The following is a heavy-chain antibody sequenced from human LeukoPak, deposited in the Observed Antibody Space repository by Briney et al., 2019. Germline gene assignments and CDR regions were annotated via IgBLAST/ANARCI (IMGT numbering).Heavy chain of an antibody. D-gene: IGHD2-2*01. J-gene: IGHJ4*02. V-gene: IGHV1-2*02. Sequence: ASVKVSCKASGYTFTGYYIHWVRQAPGQALEWMGWINPHSDDRNYAQRFQGRVTMTRDTSISTVYMELSGLTSDDTAVYYCVRDGPCSSTSCQNFDSWGQGALVTVSS. CDR2: INPHSDDR. CDR3: VRDGPCSSTSCQNFDS. CDR1: GYTFTGYY.